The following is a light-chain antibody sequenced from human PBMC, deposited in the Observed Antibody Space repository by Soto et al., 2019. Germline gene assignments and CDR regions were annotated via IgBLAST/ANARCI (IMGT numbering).Light chain of an antibody. CDR2: RAS. V-gene: IGKV3-20*01. J-gene: IGKJ2*01. CDR1: QSVARD. CDR3: QQHTVSMYT. Sequence: EIVLTQSPGTLSLSPGETATLSCRASQSVARDLTWYQHKPGQAPRLLISRASTGATGIPDRFSCSGSGTDFTLTINRLEPEDSAVYYCQQHTVSMYTFGQGTKLEIK.